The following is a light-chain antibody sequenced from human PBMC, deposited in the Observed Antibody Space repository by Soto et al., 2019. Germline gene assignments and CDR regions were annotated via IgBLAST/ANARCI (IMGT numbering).Light chain of an antibody. J-gene: IGLJ1*01. V-gene: IGLV2-14*01. CDR1: SSDVGGYNY. CDR3: SSYTTSSTLV. Sequence: QSALTQPASVSGSPGQSITISCTGTSSDVGGYNYVSWYQHHPGKAPKLMIYVVSNRPSGVSNRFSGSKSGNTASLTISGLQAEDEADYYCSSYTTSSTLVFGTGTKVTVL. CDR2: VVS.